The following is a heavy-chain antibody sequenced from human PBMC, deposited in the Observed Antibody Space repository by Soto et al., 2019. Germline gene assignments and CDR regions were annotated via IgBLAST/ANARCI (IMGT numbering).Heavy chain of an antibody. CDR3: ARHTSTGWSTYYNGMDV. CDR1: GYTITNYW. V-gene: IGHV5-51*01. J-gene: IGHJ6*02. D-gene: IGHD3-22*01. CDR2: VCPGDSET. Sequence: PGESLKISCKGSGYTITNYWIGWVRQMPGKGLEWMGMVCPGDSETRYSPSFQGQVTISADKSINTAYLQWSSLKASDNAMYYCARHTSTGWSTYYNGMDVWGQGTTVTV.